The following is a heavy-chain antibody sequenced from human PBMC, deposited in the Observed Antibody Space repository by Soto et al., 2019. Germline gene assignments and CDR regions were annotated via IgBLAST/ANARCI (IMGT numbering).Heavy chain of an antibody. CDR1: GFTFSNSV. D-gene: IGHD6-13*01. CDR3: AKEGSSSWSRVGYYYGMDV. J-gene: IGHJ6*02. CDR2: ISYDGSNK. Sequence: QVQLVESGGGVVQPGRSLRLSCAASGFTFSNSVMHWVRQAPGKGLEWVATISYDGSNKYYGDSVKGRFTISRDNSKNTLYLQMNSLRAEDTAVYYCAKEGSSSWSRVGYYYGMDVWGQGTTVTVSS. V-gene: IGHV3-30*18.